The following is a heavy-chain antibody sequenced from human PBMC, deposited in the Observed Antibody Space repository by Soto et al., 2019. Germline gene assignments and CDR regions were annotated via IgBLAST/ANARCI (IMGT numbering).Heavy chain of an antibody. CDR2: INQGGSEI. D-gene: IGHD1-1*01. V-gene: IGHV3-7*01. CDR3: ARDVQELDH. CDR1: GFTFSNYW. Sequence: GGSLRLSCAASGFTFSNYWMSWVRQAPGKGLEWVANINQGGSEIYYVDSVKGRFTISRDNAKNSLYLQMNSLRAEDTAVYYCARDVQELDHWGQGTLVTVSS. J-gene: IGHJ4*02.